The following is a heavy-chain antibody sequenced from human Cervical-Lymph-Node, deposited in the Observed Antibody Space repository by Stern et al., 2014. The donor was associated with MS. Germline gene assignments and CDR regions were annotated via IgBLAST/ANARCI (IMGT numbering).Heavy chain of an antibody. CDR2: ISASGDST. D-gene: IGHD1-1*01. Sequence: EVQLVESGGGLVQPGGSLRLSCAASGFTFSNYAMSWVRQAPGKGLEWVSAISASGDSTYYPSSVKGRVTISRDNSKHTLFLQMNSLRADDTALYYCAKSQAGERTPSDCWGQGTLVTVSS. J-gene: IGHJ4*02. V-gene: IGHV3-23*04. CDR3: AKSQAGERTPSDC. CDR1: GFTFSNYA.